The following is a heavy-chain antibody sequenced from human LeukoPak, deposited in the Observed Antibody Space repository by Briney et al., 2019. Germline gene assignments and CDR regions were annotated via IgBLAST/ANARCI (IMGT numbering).Heavy chain of an antibody. V-gene: IGHV4-34*01. CDR1: GGSFKWYY. J-gene: IGHJ4*02. CDR2: INHSGST. Sequence: PAETLSVTCAVYGGSFKWYYWSGIRQPPPKGLEGIGEINHSGSTNYNPSLKSRVTISVDTSKNQFSLNLISETAADTAVYYCARGLYYFDYWGQGTLVTVSS. CDR3: ARGLYYFDY.